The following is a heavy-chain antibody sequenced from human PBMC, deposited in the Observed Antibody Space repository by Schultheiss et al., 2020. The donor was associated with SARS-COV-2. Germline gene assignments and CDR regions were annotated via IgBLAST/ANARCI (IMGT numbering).Heavy chain of an antibody. CDR3: ARVLGTYYDYVWGSYLDY. CDR2: ISGSGGST. D-gene: IGHD3-16*02. V-gene: IGHV3-23*01. CDR1: GFTFSSYS. J-gene: IGHJ4*02. Sequence: GGSLRLSCAASGFTFSSYSMNWVRQAPGKGLEWVSAISGSGGSTYYADSVKGRFTISRDNSKNTLYLQMNSLRAEDTAVYYCARVLGTYYDYVWGSYLDYWGQGTLVTVSS.